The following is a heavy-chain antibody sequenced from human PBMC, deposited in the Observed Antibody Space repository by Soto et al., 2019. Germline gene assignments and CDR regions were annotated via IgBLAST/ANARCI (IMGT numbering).Heavy chain of an antibody. D-gene: IGHD1-26*01. CDR1: GYTFSNYY. Sequence: ASVKVSCKASGYTFSNYYLHWVRQAPGQGLEWMGIINPGTGITSGAQKFQGRITMTRDTSTSKVYMELSSLTSEDTAVYYCATVSGSYWTFDYWGQGNLVTVSS. V-gene: IGHV1-46*01. J-gene: IGHJ4*02. CDR2: INPGTGIT. CDR3: ATVSGSYWTFDY.